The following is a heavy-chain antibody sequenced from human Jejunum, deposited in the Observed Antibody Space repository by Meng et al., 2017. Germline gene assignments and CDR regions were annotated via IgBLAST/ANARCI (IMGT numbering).Heavy chain of an antibody. CDR3: SRSYGSEKILDY. D-gene: IGHD3-10*01. J-gene: IGHJ4*02. Sequence: GRSLRLSCAGSGFTFSTYWMHWVRQGPGKGLGWVSHINTAGTTTTYADSVKGRFTISRDNAKNTLYLQMDSLRAEDTAVYYCSRSYGSEKILDYWGQGTLVTVSS. V-gene: IGHV3-74*01. CDR1: GFTFSTYW. CDR2: INTAGTTT.